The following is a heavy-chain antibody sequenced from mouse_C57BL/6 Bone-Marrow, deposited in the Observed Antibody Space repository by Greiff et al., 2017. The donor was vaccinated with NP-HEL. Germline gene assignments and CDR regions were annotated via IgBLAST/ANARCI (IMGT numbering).Heavy chain of an antibody. V-gene: IGHV1-39*01. CDR1: GYSFTDYH. CDR2: INPNYGTT. CDR3: SSSLGSVPYCYAMDY. Sequence: EVKLMESGPELVKPGASVKISCKASGYSFTDYHMNWVKQSNGKSLEWIGVINPNYGTTSYNEKFKGKATLTVDQSSSTAYMQLNSLTSEDSSVYYASSSLGSVPYCYAMDYWGQGTSVTVSS. J-gene: IGHJ4*01. D-gene: IGHD1-1*01.